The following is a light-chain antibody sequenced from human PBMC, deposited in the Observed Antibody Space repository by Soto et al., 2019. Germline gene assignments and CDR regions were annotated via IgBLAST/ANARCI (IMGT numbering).Light chain of an antibody. CDR3: QVWDSSSDHLV. J-gene: IGLJ2*01. Sequence: SYELTQPPSVSVAPGKTARITCGGNNIGSKSEHWYQQKPGQAPVLVIYYDSDRPSGIPERFSGSNSGNTATLTISRVEAGDEADYYCQVWDSSSDHLVFGGGTKLTVL. CDR2: YDS. V-gene: IGLV3-21*04. CDR1: NIGSKS.